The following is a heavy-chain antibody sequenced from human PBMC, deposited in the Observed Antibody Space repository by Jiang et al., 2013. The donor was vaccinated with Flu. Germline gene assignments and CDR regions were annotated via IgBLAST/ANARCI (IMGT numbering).Heavy chain of an antibody. CDR3: ARAGRYCSSTSCLRRLDV. V-gene: IGHV4-59*01. CDR1: ISSYY. J-gene: IGHJ6*04. D-gene: IGHD2-2*01. CDR2: IYYSGST. Sequence: ISSYYWSWIRQPPGKGLEWIGYIYYSGSTNXNPSLKSRVTISVDTSKNQFSLKLSSVTAADTAVYYCARAGRYCSSTSCLRRLDVWGKGTTVTVSS.